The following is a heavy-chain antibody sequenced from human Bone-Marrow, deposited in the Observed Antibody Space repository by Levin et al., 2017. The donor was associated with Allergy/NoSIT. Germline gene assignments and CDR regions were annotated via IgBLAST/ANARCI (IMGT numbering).Heavy chain of an antibody. CDR3: ARDRGDYYYMDV. D-gene: IGHD4-17*01. V-gene: IGHV3-33*01. Sequence: GGSLRLSCAASGFTFSTYGMHWVRQAPSKGLEWVAFIWYDGGSKYYADSVKGRFTISRDNSKNTLYLQVNSLRAEDTAVYYCARDRGDYYYMDVWGDGTTVTVSS. J-gene: IGHJ6*03. CDR1: GFTFSTYG. CDR2: IWYDGGSK.